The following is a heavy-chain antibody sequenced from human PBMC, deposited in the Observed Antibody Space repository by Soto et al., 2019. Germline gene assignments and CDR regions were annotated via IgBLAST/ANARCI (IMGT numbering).Heavy chain of an antibody. Sequence: PSETLSLTCTVSGGSISSGDYYWSWVRQPPGKGLEWIGYIYYSGSTYYNPSLKSRVTISVDTSKNQFSLKLSSVTAADTAVYYCAGLGGDLTTSSNWFDPWGQGTLVTVSS. D-gene: IGHD4-4*01. CDR2: IYYSGST. J-gene: IGHJ5*02. CDR3: AGLGGDLTTSSNWFDP. CDR1: GGSISSGDYY. V-gene: IGHV4-30-4*01.